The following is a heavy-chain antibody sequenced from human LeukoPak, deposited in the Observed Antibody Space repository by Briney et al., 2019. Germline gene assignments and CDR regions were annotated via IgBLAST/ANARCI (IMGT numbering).Heavy chain of an antibody. V-gene: IGHV3-23*01. D-gene: IGHD4-17*01. CDR2: ISGSDGST. CDR3: AKDLYGDYMIDY. CDR1: GFTFSSYA. J-gene: IGHJ4*02. Sequence: GGSLRLSCAASGFTFSSYAMSWVRQAPGKGLEWVSVISGSDGSTYYADSVKGRFTTSRDNSKNTLYLQMNSLRAEDTAVYYCAKDLYGDYMIDYWGQGTLVTVSS.